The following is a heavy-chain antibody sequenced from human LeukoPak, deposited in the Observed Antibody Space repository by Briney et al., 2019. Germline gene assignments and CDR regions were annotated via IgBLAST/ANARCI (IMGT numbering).Heavy chain of an antibody. V-gene: IGHV3-30*02. Sequence: GGSLRLSCAASGFTFSSYGMHWVRQAPGKGLEWVAFIRYDGSNKYYADSVKGRFTISRDNSKNTLYLQMNSLRAEDTAVYYCARDRLGILGATYEFDYWGQGTLVTVSS. D-gene: IGHD1-26*01. CDR3: ARDRLGILGATYEFDY. J-gene: IGHJ4*02. CDR1: GFTFSSYG. CDR2: IRYDGSNK.